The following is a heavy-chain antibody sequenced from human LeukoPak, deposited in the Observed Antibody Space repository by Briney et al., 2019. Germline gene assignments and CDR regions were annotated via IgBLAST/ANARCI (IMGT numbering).Heavy chain of an antibody. D-gene: IGHD4-23*01. CDR3: ARESPSYGGNVFDY. Sequence: GGSLRLSCAASGFTFSSYSKNWVRHAPGKGLEWVSSISSSSSYIYYADSVKGRFTISRDNAKNSLYLQMNSLRAEDTAVYYCARESPSYGGNVFDYWGQGTLITVSS. CDR2: ISSSSSYI. CDR1: GFTFSSYS. V-gene: IGHV3-21*01. J-gene: IGHJ4*02.